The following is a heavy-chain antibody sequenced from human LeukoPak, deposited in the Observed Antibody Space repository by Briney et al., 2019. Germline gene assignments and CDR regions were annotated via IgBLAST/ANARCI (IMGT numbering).Heavy chain of an antibody. D-gene: IGHD2-2*01. V-gene: IGHV5-51*01. CDR2: IYPGDSDT. J-gene: IGHJ4*02. CDR1: GYSFTSYW. CDR3: ARHPYQD. Sequence: GESLKISCKGSGYSFTSYWIGWVRQLPGKSLELLMIIYPGDSDTRYSPYFQGQGTIFANKSSSTALPQSPSMKAPDTAMYYCARHPYQDWGQGTLVTVSS.